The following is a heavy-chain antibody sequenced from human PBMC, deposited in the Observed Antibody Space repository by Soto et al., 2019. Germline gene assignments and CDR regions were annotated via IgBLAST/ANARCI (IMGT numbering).Heavy chain of an antibody. CDR1: GYTFTSYG. CDR3: ARTPYTSSWSYFDP. CDR2: ISAYNGNT. V-gene: IGHV1-18*01. J-gene: IGHJ5*02. Sequence: ASVKVSCKASGYTFTSYGITWLRQAPGQGLEWMGWISAYNGNTNYAQKLQGRVTMTTDTSTSTAYMELRSLRSDDTAVYYCARTPYTSSWSYFDPWGQGTLVTVSS. D-gene: IGHD6-13*01.